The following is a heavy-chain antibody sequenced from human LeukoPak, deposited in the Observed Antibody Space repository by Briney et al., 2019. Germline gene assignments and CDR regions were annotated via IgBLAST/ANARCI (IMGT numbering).Heavy chain of an antibody. V-gene: IGHV3-21*01. Sequence: GGSLRLSCAASGFTFSSYSMNWVRQAPGKGLEWVSSISSSSYIYYADSVKGRFTISRDNAKNSLYLQMNGLRAEDTAVYYCARDCTTWRGSNFDYWGQGTLVTVSS. J-gene: IGHJ4*02. CDR2: ISSSSYI. CDR3: ARDCTTWRGSNFDY. D-gene: IGHD2-8*01. CDR1: GFTFSSYS.